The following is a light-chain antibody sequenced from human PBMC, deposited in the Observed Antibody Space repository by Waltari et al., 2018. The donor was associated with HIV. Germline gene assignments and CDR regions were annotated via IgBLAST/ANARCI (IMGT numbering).Light chain of an antibody. CDR1: VVDSGPEIY. Sequence: QSALAQPASVSGSPGQSITISCAGAVVDSGPEIYFSWYQHHPGRAPRLLIYMLSRRPSGVSDRFSGSRSDMSATLTISGLQSDDEAHYYCSSYSTITSSYVFGTGTKVTVL. V-gene: IGLV2-14*01. CDR3: SSYSTITSSYV. J-gene: IGLJ1*01. CDR2: MLS.